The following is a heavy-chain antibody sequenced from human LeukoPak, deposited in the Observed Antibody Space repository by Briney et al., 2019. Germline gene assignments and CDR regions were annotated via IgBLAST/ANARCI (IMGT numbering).Heavy chain of an antibody. CDR2: IFPGDSDT. Sequence: GESLKISCKGSGYSFSNYWIGWVRQMPGKGLEWMGIIFPGDSDTRYSPSFQGQVTISADKSISTAYLQWSGLKASDTAIYYCARHLEFAAANKVFDYWGQGTLVTVSS. CDR1: GYSFSNYW. V-gene: IGHV5-51*01. J-gene: IGHJ4*02. CDR3: ARHLEFAAANKVFDY. D-gene: IGHD6-13*01.